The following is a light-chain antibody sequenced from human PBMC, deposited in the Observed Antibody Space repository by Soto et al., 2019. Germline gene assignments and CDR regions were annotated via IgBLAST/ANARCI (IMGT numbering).Light chain of an antibody. J-gene: IGKJ1*01. V-gene: IGKV3-11*01. CDR1: QSVSSS. CDR2: DAS. Sequence: EIVLTQSPATLSLSPGERATLSCRASQSVSSSLAWYQQKPGLPPRLLIYDASNRAAGIPARFSGSGSGTDFTLTISSLAPEDFAVYYCQQRSDWPAWTFGQGTKVEIK. CDR3: QQRSDWPAWT.